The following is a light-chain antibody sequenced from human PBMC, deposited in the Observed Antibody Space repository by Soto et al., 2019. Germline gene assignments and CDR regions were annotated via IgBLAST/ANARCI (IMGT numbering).Light chain of an antibody. CDR2: AAS. CDR1: QSLSASY. V-gene: IGKV3-20*01. Sequence: EIVLTQSPGTLSLSPGERATLSCRASQSLSASYLAWYQQKPGQAPRLLIYAASIRATGIPDRFSGSGSGTDFLLTISRLEPEDFAVYYCQQYAYSSLIFGGGTKVEIK. J-gene: IGKJ4*01. CDR3: QQYAYSSLI.